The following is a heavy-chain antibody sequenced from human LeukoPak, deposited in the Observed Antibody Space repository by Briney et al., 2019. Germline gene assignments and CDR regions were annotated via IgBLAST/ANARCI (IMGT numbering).Heavy chain of an antibody. CDR1: GGSISRNSYY. CDR2: IYYSGST. J-gene: IGHJ6*03. Sequence: PSETLSLTCIVSGGSISRNSYYWGWIRQPPGKGLEWIGSIYYSGSTYYNPSLKSRVTMSVDTSKNQFSLKLSSVTAADTAVYYCARDYVQSSGYYPNRDYYYYYYMDVWGKGTTVTISS. V-gene: IGHV4-39*07. D-gene: IGHD3-22*01. CDR3: ARDYVQSSGYYPNRDYYYYYYMDV.